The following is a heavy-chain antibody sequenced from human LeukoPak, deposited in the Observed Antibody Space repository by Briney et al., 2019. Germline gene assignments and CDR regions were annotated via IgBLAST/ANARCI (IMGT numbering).Heavy chain of an antibody. J-gene: IGHJ4*02. Sequence: GGSLRLSCAASGFTFSSYSMNWVRQAPGKGLEWVSYISSSSSTIYYADSVKGRFTISRDNAKNSLYLQMNSLRAEDTAVYYCARWNIVVVTANGGFDYWGQGTLVTVSS. V-gene: IGHV3-48*01. CDR2: ISSSSSTI. CDR1: GFTFSSYS. CDR3: ARWNIVVVTANGGFDY. D-gene: IGHD2-21*02.